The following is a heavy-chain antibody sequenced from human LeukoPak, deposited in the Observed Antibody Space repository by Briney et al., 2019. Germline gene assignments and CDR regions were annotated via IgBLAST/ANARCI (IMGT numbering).Heavy chain of an antibody. V-gene: IGHV3-23*01. CDR2: ISGSGGST. D-gene: IGHD4-23*01. CDR1: EFTFSSYG. Sequence: PGGCLRLSCAASEFTFSSYGMSWVRQAPGKGLEWVSSISGSGGSTQYADSVQGRFAISRDNSKNTLYLQMNSLRVEDTAVYYCATRPDTVVTYYYYYGMDVWGQGTTVTVSS. CDR3: ATRPDTVVTYYYYYGMDV. J-gene: IGHJ6*02.